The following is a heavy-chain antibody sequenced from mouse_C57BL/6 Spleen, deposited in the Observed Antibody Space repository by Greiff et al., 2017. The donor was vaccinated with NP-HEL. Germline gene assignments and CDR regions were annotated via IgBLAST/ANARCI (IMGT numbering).Heavy chain of an antibody. CDR3: AREDGNYFDY. J-gene: IGHJ2*01. D-gene: IGHD1-1*01. Sequence: VKLMESGAELVKPGASVKISCKASGYAFSSYWMNWVKQRPGKGLEWIGQIYPGDGDTNYNGKFKGKATLTADKSSSTAYMQLSSLTSEDSAVYFCAREDGNYFDYWGQGTTLTVSS. CDR1: GYAFSSYW. V-gene: IGHV1-80*01. CDR2: IYPGDGDT.